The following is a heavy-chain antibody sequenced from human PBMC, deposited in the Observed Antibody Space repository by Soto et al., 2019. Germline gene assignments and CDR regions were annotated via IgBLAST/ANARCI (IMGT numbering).Heavy chain of an antibody. V-gene: IGHV4-30-4*01. J-gene: IGHJ4*02. D-gene: IGHD3-16*02. Sequence: SETLSLTCTVSGGSISSGDYYWSWIRQPPGKGLEWIGYIYYNGSPYSNPSLKSRVTISVDTSKNQFSINLSSVTAADTAAYYCARGEANDYVWGSYRYNNYFDYWGQGTLVTVSS. CDR2: IYYNGSP. CDR3: ARGEANDYVWGSYRYNNYFDY. CDR1: GGSISSGDYY.